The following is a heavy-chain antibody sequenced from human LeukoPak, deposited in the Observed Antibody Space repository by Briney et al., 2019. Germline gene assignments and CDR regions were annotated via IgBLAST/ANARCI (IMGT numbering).Heavy chain of an antibody. V-gene: IGHV3-7*01. Sequence: PGGSLRLSCAVSGLSFSTSWMDWVRQAPGKGLEWVASINPDESEKYSAGSVKGRFTISRDNAKNSLFLQMESLRVEDTAFYYCVRDLHYSRLDYWGQGMLVAVSS. CDR1: GLSFSTSW. CDR2: INPDESEK. CDR3: VRDLHYSRLDY. D-gene: IGHD4-11*01. J-gene: IGHJ4*02.